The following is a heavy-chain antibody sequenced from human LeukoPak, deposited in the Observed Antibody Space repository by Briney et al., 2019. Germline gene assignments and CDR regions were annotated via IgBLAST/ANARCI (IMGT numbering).Heavy chain of an antibody. D-gene: IGHD1-1*01. CDR1: GNSLTKLS. Sequence: ASVKVSFKVSGNSLTKLSMHWVRQPPGKGPEWMGGFEPEDGKIICAQKFEGRLTMTEDTSTETAYMELSSLRSEDTAVYYCAASSPYSWKAHDFWGQGSLVIVSS. J-gene: IGHJ4*02. CDR2: FEPEDGKI. CDR3: AASSPYSWKAHDF. V-gene: IGHV1-24*01.